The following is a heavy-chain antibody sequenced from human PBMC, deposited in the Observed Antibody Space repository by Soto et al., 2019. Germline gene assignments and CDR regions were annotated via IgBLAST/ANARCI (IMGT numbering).Heavy chain of an antibody. J-gene: IGHJ4*02. CDR3: ARGPSGDKVDY. V-gene: IGHV4-30-4*01. D-gene: IGHD1-26*01. CDR1: GGSINNNGYF. Sequence: QVQLQESGPGVVEPSQTLSLTCTVSGGSINNNGYFWSWIRQPPGSGLAWIGHIYDSRSTYSNPSLKSRLTVSVDTSKNQFSLELSSVTDADTAVYYCARGPSGDKVDYWGQGTLVTVSS. CDR2: IYDSRST.